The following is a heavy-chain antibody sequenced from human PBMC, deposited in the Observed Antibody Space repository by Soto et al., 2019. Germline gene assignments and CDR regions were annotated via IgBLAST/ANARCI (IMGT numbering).Heavy chain of an antibody. J-gene: IGHJ3*02. CDR1: GYSFTSYW. CDR3: ATALLVGPKKGAFDI. D-gene: IGHD1-26*01. CDR2: IDPSDSYT. Sequence: SLKISCKGSGYSFTSYWISWVRQMPGKGLEWMGRIDPSDSYTNYSPSFQGHVTISADKSISTAYLQWSSLKASDTAMYYCATALLVGPKKGAFDIWVQGTMVTVSS. V-gene: IGHV5-10-1*01.